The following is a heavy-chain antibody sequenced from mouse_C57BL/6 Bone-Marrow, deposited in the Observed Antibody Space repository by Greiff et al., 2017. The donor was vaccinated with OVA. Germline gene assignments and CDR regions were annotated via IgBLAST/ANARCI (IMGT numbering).Heavy chain of an antibody. D-gene: IGHD1-1*01. CDR2: ISDGGSYT. J-gene: IGHJ4*01. V-gene: IGHV5-4*03. CDR1: GFTFSSYA. Sequence: EVKLVESGGGLVKPGGSLKLSCAASGFTFSSYAMSWVRQTPEKRLEWVATISDGGSYTYYPDNVKGRFTISRDNAKNNLYLQMSHLKSEDTAMYYCARGGRGDYYGSSSYYYAMDYWGQGTSVTVSS. CDR3: ARGGRGDYYGSSSYYYAMDY.